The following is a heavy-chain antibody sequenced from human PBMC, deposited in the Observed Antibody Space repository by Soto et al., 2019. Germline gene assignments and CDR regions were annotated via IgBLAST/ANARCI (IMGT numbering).Heavy chain of an antibody. Sequence: PSETLSLTCTFSGGSISSSSYYWGWIRQPPGKGLEWIGSIHYSGSTYYNPSLKSRVTISVDTSKNQFSLKLSSVTAADTAVYYCARSNYYDSPVAYYYYGMDVWGQGTTVTVSS. CDR2: IHYSGST. CDR1: GGSISSSSYY. V-gene: IGHV4-39*01. D-gene: IGHD3-22*01. CDR3: ARSNYYDSPVAYYYYGMDV. J-gene: IGHJ6*02.